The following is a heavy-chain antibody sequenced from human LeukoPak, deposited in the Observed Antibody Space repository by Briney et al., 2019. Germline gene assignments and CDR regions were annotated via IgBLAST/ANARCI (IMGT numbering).Heavy chain of an antibody. CDR1: GGSISSGSYY. D-gene: IGHD3-22*01. CDR2: IYTSGST. Sequence: SQTLSLTCTVSGGSISSGSYYWSWIRQPAGKGLEWIGRIYTSGSTNYNPSLKSRVTISVDTSKNQFSLKLSSVTAAGTAVYYCARGRDYYDSSGYYPTYYYYYYMDVWGKGTTVTVSS. CDR3: ARGRDYYDSSGYYPTYYYYYYMDV. V-gene: IGHV4-61*02. J-gene: IGHJ6*03.